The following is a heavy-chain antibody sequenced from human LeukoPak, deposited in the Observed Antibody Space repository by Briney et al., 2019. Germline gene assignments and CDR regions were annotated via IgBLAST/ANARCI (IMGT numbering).Heavy chain of an antibody. J-gene: IGHJ4*02. CDR1: GFTLSSYE. V-gene: IGHV3-48*03. D-gene: IGHD3-16*01. CDR2: ISSSGSTI. CDR3: AREPGGAFDY. Sequence: GGSLRLSCAASGFTLSSYEMNWVRQAPGKGLEWVSYISSSGSTIYYASSVKGRFTISRDNAKNSLYLQMNSLRAEDTAVYYCAREPGGAFDYWDQGTLVIVSS.